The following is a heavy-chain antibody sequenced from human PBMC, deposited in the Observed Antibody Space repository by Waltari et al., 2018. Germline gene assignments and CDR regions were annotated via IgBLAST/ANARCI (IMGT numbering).Heavy chain of an antibody. CDR1: GGSISSYS. V-gene: IGHV4-59*08. Sequence: QVQLQDSGPGLVKPSETLSLPCTVSGGSISSYSWSWIRQPPGKGLEWIGSIYHSGSTYYNPSLKSRVTRSVDTSKNQFSLKLSSVTAADTAVYYCARQSEAAFDIWGQGTMVTVSS. CDR3: ARQSEAAFDI. CDR2: IYHSGST. J-gene: IGHJ3*02.